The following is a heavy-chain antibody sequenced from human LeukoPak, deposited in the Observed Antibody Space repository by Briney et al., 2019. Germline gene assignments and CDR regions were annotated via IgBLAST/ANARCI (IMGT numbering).Heavy chain of an antibody. CDR1: GGTFSSYA. D-gene: IGHD6-13*01. V-gene: IGHV1-69*06. CDR3: ARGGIAAAGTSVDY. J-gene: IGHJ4*02. CDR2: IIPIFGTA. Sequence: SVKVSWKASGGTFSSYAISWVRQAPGQGLEWMGGIIPIFGTANYAQKFQGRVTITADKSTSTAYMELSSLRSEDTAVYYCARGGIAAAGTSVDYWGQGTLVTVSS.